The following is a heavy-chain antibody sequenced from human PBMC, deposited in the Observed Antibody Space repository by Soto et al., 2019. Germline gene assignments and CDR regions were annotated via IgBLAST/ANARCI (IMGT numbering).Heavy chain of an antibody. CDR2: ISYDGSNK. J-gene: IGHJ4*02. CDR3: AKERSIAALHWCFDY. V-gene: IGHV3-30*18. Sequence: GGSLRLSCAASGFTFSSYGMHWVRQAPGKGLEWVAVISYDGSNKYYADSVKGRFTISRDNSKNTMYLQMNSLRAEDTGVYYCAKERSIAALHWCFDYWGQGTLVTVSS. D-gene: IGHD6-6*01. CDR1: GFTFSSYG.